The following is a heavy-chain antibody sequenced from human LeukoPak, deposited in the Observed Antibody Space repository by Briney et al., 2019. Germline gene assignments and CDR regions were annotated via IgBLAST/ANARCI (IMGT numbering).Heavy chain of an antibody. CDR1: GGSFSGYY. Sequence: SETLSLTCAVYGGSFSGYYWSWIRQPPGKGLEWIGEINHSGSTNYNPSLKSRVTISVDTSKNQFSLKLSSATAADTAVYYCARVKSGSYPPERDSPQHNWFDPWGQGTLVTVSS. J-gene: IGHJ5*02. CDR3: ARVKSGSYPPERDSPQHNWFDP. D-gene: IGHD1-26*01. CDR2: INHSGST. V-gene: IGHV4-34*01.